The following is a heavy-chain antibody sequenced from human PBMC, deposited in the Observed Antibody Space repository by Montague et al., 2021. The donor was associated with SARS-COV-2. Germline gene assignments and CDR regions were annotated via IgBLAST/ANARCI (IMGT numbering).Heavy chain of an antibody. V-gene: IGHV4-38-2*02. CDR3: ARTSQYCTPTNCYLPNAMDV. CDR1: GYSITHAYY. D-gene: IGHD2-8*01. J-gene: IGHJ6*02. CDR2: IWHGGST. Sequence: SETLSLTCTVSGYSITHAYYCGWIRQPPGKGLEWIGTIWHGGSTYYNPSLKSRVTISVDTSNNQFSLKLTSVTAADTAVYYCARTSQYCTPTNCYLPNAMDVWGQGTTVTVSS.